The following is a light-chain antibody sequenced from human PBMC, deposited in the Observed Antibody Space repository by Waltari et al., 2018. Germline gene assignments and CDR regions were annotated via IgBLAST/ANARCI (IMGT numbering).Light chain of an antibody. CDR2: EVT. CDR1: TFMLGTYTL. Sequence: SAPPHPPPGLGPPGRSTPTPATGPTFMLGTYTLFSCYQQHPGKAPKLMIYEVTKRPSGVSNRFSGSKSGNTASLTISGLQTEDEADYYCCSYAGSSSWVFGGGTKLTVL. J-gene: IGLJ3*02. CDR3: CSYAGSSSWV. V-gene: IGLV2-23*02.